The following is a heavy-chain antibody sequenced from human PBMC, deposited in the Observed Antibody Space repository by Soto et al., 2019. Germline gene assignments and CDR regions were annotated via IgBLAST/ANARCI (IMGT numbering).Heavy chain of an antibody. CDR1: GGSFSNNA. Sequence: ASVKVSCKASGGSFSNNAISWVRQAPGQGLEWMGVIILPFGTPNYAQTFQGRVTITADESMTTAYMELNSLRAEDTAVYYCAKDSLYFQHWGQGTLVTVSS. J-gene: IGHJ1*01. CDR3: AKDSLYFQH. V-gene: IGHV1-69*13. CDR2: IILPFGTP.